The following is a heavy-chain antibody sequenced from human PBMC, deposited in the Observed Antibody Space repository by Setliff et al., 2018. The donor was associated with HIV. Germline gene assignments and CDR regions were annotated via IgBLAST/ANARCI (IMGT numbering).Heavy chain of an antibody. V-gene: IGHV4-4*08. CDR1: GGSISSYY. CDR3: ARAINKAFDI. Sequence: SETLSLTCTGSGGSISSYYWSWIRQPPGKGLEWIGHMYISGSPTYNPSLKSRVTLSVDTSRNQFSLNLSSVTAADTAVYYCARAINKAFDIWGQGTMVTVSS. CDR2: MYISGSP. J-gene: IGHJ3*02.